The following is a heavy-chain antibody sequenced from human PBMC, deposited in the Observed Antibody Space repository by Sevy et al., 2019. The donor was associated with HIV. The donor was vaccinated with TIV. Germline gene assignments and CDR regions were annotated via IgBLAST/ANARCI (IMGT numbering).Heavy chain of an antibody. CDR1: GFSFSSYG. CDR3: VKEGGGEGGDH. D-gene: IGHD2-21*01. J-gene: IGHJ4*02. CDR2: IQYDGSNK. Sequence: GGSLRLSCAASGFSFSSYGMHWVHQAAGKGLECMSYIQYDGSNKDYADSVKGRFTISRDNSKNTLYLQMNSLRVEDTAVFYCVKEGGGEGGDHWGQGTLVTVSS. V-gene: IGHV3-30*02.